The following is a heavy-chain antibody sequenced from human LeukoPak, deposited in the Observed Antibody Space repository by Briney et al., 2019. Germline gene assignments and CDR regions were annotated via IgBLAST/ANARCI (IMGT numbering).Heavy chain of an antibody. J-gene: IGHJ5*02. CDR1: GGSFGGYY. Sequence: SETLSLTCAVYGGSFGGYYWSWIRQPPGKELEWIGYIYYIGSTNYNPSLKRRVTISVDTSKNQFSLKLSSVTAADTAVYYCARVVYSGYDYRNWFDPWGQGTLVTVSS. V-gene: IGHV4-34*11. CDR3: ARVVYSGYDYRNWFDP. D-gene: IGHD5-12*01. CDR2: IYYIGST.